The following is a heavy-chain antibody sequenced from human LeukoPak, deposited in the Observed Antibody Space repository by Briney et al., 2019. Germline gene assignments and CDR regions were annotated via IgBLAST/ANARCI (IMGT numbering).Heavy chain of an antibody. CDR3: ATVVVTAITTFEWFDP. J-gene: IGHJ5*02. D-gene: IGHD2-21*02. CDR2: IIPILGIA. CDR1: GGTFSSYA. Sequence: SVKVSCKASGGTFSSYAISWVRQAPGQGLEWMGRIIPILGIANYAQKFQGRVTITADKSTSTAYMELSSLRSEDTAVYYRATVVVTAITTFEWFDPWGQGTLVTVSS. V-gene: IGHV1-69*04.